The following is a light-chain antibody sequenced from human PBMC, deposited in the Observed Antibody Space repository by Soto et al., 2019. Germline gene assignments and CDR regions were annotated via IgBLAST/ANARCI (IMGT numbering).Light chain of an antibody. CDR3: MQALQTPWT. CDR2: LGS. Sequence: DIVMTQSPLSLPVTPGEPASISCRSSQSLLHSNGYNYFDWYLQKPGQSPQVLIYLGSHRASGVPDRFSGSASGTEFTLKITRVEAEDVGVYYCMQALQTPWTFGQGTKVEIK. V-gene: IGKV2-28*01. J-gene: IGKJ1*01. CDR1: QSLLHSNGYNY.